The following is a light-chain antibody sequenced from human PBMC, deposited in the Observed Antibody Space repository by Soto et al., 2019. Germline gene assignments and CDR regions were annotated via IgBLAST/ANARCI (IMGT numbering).Light chain of an antibody. J-gene: IGLJ2*01. CDR2: DVS. Sequence: QSALTQPASVSGSPGQSITISCTGTSSDVGGYNYVSWYQQHPGKAPKLMIYDVSNRPSGVSDRFFGSKSGNTASLTIPGLQAEDEAEYYCSSYTSSSTRVFGGGTKLTVL. V-gene: IGLV2-14*01. CDR3: SSYTSSSTRV. CDR1: SSDVGGYNY.